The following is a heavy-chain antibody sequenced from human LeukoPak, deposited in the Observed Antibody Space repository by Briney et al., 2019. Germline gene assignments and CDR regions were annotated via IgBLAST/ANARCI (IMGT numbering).Heavy chain of an antibody. CDR1: GYSFTDYY. D-gene: IGHD6-19*01. V-gene: IGHV1-2*02. CDR3: ARGAVAEQSEYFQY. CDR2: INPNSRGT. Sequence: ASVKVSFTASGYSFTDYYMHWMRQAPGQGLEWMGWINPNSRGTNYAQKFQGRVTMTRDTSISTAYMEVSRLRSDDTAVYYCARGAVAEQSEYFQYWGQGTLVTVSS. J-gene: IGHJ1*01.